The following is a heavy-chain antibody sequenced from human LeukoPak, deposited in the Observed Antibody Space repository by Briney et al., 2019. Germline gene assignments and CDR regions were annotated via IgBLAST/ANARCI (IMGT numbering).Heavy chain of an antibody. CDR3: ARDGERGEMATITYFDY. J-gene: IGHJ4*02. Sequence: ASVKVSCKASGYTFTSYHIDWVRQAPGQGPEWMGWMNAESGHTGYAQNLEGRVSMTRDTSTNTAYMELRSLRSEDTAVYYCARDGERGEMATITYFDYWGQGTLVTVSS. CDR1: GYTFTSYH. CDR2: MNAESGHT. D-gene: IGHD5-24*01. V-gene: IGHV1-8*01.